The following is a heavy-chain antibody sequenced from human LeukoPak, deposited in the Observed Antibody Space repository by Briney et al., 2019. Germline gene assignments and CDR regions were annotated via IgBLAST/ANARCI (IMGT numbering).Heavy chain of an antibody. CDR3: ARERVVVVVTTYYYYGMDV. Sequence: PGGSLRLSCAASGFTFSNYAMHWVRQAPGKGLEWVAVMSYDGTNKYYADSVKGRFTISRDNSKNTLYLQVNSLRAEDTAVYYCARERVVVVVTTYYYYGMDVWGKGTTVTVSS. J-gene: IGHJ6*04. CDR2: MSYDGTNK. D-gene: IGHD2-15*01. CDR1: GFTFSNYA. V-gene: IGHV3-30*04.